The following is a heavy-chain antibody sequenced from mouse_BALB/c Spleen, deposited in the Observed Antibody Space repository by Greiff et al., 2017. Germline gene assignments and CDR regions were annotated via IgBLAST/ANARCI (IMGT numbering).Heavy chain of an antibody. J-gene: IGHJ4*01. CDR3: ARWTNYFFYAMDY. Sequence: VQLQQSGAELVRPGASVKISCTASGYTFTNHHINWVKQRPGQGLDWIGYINPYNDYTSYNQKFKGKATLTVDKSSSTAYMELSSLTSEDSAVYYCARWTNYFFYAMDYWGQGTSVTVSS. CDR2: INPYNDYT. D-gene: IGHD5-5*01. V-gene: IGHV1S45*01. CDR1: GYTFTNHH.